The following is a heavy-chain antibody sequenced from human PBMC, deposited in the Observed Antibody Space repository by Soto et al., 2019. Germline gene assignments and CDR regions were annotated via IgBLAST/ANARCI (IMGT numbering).Heavy chain of an antibody. CDR2: ISAYNGNT. D-gene: IGHD2-2*01. CDR3: ARDLLQYCSSTSCPNPFDY. V-gene: IGHV1-18*01. Sequence: ASVKVSCKASGYTFTSYGISWVRQAPGQGLEWMGWISAYNGNTNYAQKLQGRVTMTTDTSTSTAYMELRSLRSDDTAVYYCARDLLQYCSSTSCPNPFDYWGQGTLVTVSS. CDR1: GYTFTSYG. J-gene: IGHJ4*02.